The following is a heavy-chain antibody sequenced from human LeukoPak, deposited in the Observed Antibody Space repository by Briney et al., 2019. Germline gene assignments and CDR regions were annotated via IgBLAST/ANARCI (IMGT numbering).Heavy chain of an antibody. CDR2: IYPGDSDT. CDR3: ARHRGDFNYYDSSGDYYSDY. CDR1: GYSFTSYW. V-gene: IGHV5-51*01. J-gene: IGHJ4*01. Sequence: PGESLKISCKGSGYSFTSYWIGWVRQMPGKGLEWMGIIYPGDSDTRYSPSFQGQVTISADKSISTAYLQWSSLKASDTAMYYCARHRGDFNYYDSSGDYYSDYWGQGTLVTVSS. D-gene: IGHD3-22*01.